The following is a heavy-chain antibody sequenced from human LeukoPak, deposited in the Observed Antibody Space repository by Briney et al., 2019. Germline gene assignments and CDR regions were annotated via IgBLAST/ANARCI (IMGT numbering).Heavy chain of an antibody. J-gene: IGHJ4*02. Sequence: PGESLKISCKGSGYSFTSYWIGWVRQMPGKGLEWMGIIYPGDSDTTYSPSFEGQVTISADKSINTAYLQWSSLKASDTAMYCATSESQTRFDFWGQGTLVTVSS. V-gene: IGHV5-51*01. CDR3: TSESQTRFDF. D-gene: IGHD1/OR15-1a*01. CDR2: IYPGDSDT. CDR1: GYSFTSYW.